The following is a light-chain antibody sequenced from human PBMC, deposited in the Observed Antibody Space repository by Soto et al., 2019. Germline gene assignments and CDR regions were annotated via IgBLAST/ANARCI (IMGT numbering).Light chain of an antibody. Sequence: QSALTQPASGSGSPGQSITISCTGTSSDVGGYNYVSWYQQHPGKAPKLMIYDVSNRPSGVSNRFSGSKSGNTASLTISGLQAEDEADYSGSSYTSSVVVFGGGTKLTVL. CDR3: SSYTSSVVV. J-gene: IGLJ2*01. CDR1: SSDVGGYNY. CDR2: DVS. V-gene: IGLV2-14*01.